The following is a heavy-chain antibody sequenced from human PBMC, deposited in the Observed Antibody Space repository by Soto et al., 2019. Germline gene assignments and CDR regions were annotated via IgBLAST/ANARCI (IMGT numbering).Heavy chain of an antibody. V-gene: IGHV4-61*01. Sequence: PSETLSLTCTESGDSVSSGSYYWSWIRQPPGKGLEWIGYIYYSGNTNYNPSLKSRVTISVATSKNQFSLKLNSVTAADTALYYCASFPTDNWPLDYWGQGILVTVSS. J-gene: IGHJ4*02. CDR1: GDSVSSGSYY. CDR2: IYYSGNT. CDR3: ASFPTDNWPLDY. D-gene: IGHD1-1*01.